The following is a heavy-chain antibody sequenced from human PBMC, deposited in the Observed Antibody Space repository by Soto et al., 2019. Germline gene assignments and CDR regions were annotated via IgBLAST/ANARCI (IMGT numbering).Heavy chain of an antibody. J-gene: IGHJ6*02. CDR2: IYSGGST. D-gene: IGHD6-13*01. V-gene: IGHV3-53*01. CDR1: GFTVSKNY. Sequence: GGSLRLSCAASGFTVSKNYISWVRQPPGKGLEWVSLIYSGGSTYYADSVKGRFTLSRDNSKNTVYLQMNSLRAEDTAVYYCARDECGSSYTQGYDALDVWGQGTQVTVSS. CDR3: ARDECGSSYTQGYDALDV.